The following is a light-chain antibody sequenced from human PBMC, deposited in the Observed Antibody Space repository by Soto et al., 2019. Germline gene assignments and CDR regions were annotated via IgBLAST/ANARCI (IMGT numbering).Light chain of an antibody. CDR1: RNVNNF. CDR3: QQSFSFLPT. V-gene: IGKV1-39*01. J-gene: IGKJ5*01. CDR2: GAS. Sequence: DIQMTQSPSSLSASVGDRVTITCRASRNVNNFLNWYQQKPGKAPDLLIYGASRLQIGVPSRFTGSGSETDFTLTISSLQPEDFATYFCQQSFSFLPTFGQGTRLEIK.